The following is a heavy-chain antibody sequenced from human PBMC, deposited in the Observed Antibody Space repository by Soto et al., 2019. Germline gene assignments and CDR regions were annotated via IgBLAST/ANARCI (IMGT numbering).Heavy chain of an antibody. CDR3: ARGGGNYDY. Sequence: GGSLRLSCAASGFTFRTYGMNWVRRAPGGGLEWVASISSSGRFIYYADSVKGRFTISRDNSKNTLYLQMNSLRAEDTAVYYCARGGGNYDYWGQGTLVAVSS. CDR2: ISSSGRFI. CDR1: GFTFRTYG. V-gene: IGHV3-21*01. D-gene: IGHD3-16*01. J-gene: IGHJ4*02.